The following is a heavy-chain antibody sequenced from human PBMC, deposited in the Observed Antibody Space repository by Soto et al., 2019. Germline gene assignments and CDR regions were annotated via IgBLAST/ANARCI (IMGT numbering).Heavy chain of an antibody. CDR2: ISAYNGNT. V-gene: IGHV1-18*01. D-gene: IGHD2-15*01. Sequence: ASVKVSCKASGYTFTSYGISWVRQAPGQGLEWMGWISAYNGNTNYAQKLQGRVTMTTDTSTSTAYMELRSLRSDDTAVYYCARDCSGGSCYEDWFDPWGQGTLVTVS. CDR3: ARDCSGGSCYEDWFDP. J-gene: IGHJ5*02. CDR1: GYTFTSYG.